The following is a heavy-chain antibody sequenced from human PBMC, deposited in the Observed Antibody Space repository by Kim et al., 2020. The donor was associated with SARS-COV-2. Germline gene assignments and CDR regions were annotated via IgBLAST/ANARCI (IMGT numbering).Heavy chain of an antibody. J-gene: IGHJ6*02. CDR1: GFTFDTYG. D-gene: IGHD2-15*01. Sequence: GGSLRLSCTASGFTFDTYGIHWVRQAPGKGLEWVAGISFDGTNKYYAESVRGRFTISRDNSKNTLYLLMTSLRGEDTAVYYCAKVRFPSCRGGSCFSSPNYYYAMDVWGQGTAVTVSS. CDR3: AKVRFPSCRGGSCFSSPNYYYAMDV. CDR2: ISFDGTNK. V-gene: IGHV3-30*18.